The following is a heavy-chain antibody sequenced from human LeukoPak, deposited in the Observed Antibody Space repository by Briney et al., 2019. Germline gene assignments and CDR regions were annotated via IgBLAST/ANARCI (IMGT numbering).Heavy chain of an antibody. V-gene: IGHV3-74*01. D-gene: IGHD3-3*01. Sequence: GGSLRLSCAASGFTFSSYWMHWVRQAPGKGLVWVSRINSDGSSTSYADSVKGRFTISRDNAKNTLYLQTNSLRAEDTAVYYCARGRGTCYDFWSGYQIDYWGQGTLVTVSS. J-gene: IGHJ4*02. CDR3: ARGRGTCYDFWSGYQIDY. CDR1: GFTFSSYW. CDR2: INSDGSST.